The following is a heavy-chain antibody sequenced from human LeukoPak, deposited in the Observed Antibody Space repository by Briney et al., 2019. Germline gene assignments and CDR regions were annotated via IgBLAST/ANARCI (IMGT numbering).Heavy chain of an antibody. CDR2: ISAQNGNT. V-gene: IGHV1-18*01. Sequence: ASVKVSCKSSGYMFTSHGIHWLRQAPGQGLEWMGWISAQNGNTNYMQQFLGRVTMTRDTSASTVYMELRSLKSDDTAVYYCARESIGGYGFDYWGQGTPVIVSS. D-gene: IGHD6-25*01. CDR1: GYMFTSHG. J-gene: IGHJ4*02. CDR3: ARESIGGYGFDY.